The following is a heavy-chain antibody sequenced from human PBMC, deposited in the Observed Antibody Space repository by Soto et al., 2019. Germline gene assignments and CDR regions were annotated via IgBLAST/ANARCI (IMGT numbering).Heavy chain of an antibody. CDR3: ARDGTQTYPVTDMLSYGIDV. Sequence: ASVKVSFKASGYTFTSYAMHWVRQAPGQRLEGMGWINAGNGNTKYSQKFQGRVTITRDTSASTAYMELSSLRSEDTAVYYCARDGTQTYPVTDMLSYGIDVCGQGTTVTVS. V-gene: IGHV1-3*01. CDR2: INAGNGNT. CDR1: GYTFTSYA. J-gene: IGHJ6*02. D-gene: IGHD3-9*01.